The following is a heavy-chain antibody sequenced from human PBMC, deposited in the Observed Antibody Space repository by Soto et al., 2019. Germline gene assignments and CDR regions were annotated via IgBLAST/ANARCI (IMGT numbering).Heavy chain of an antibody. J-gene: IGHJ6*02. V-gene: IGHV3-23*01. Sequence: PGGSLRLSCAASGFTFSSYAMSWVRQAPGKGLEWVSAISGSGGSTYYADSVKGRFTISRDNSKNTLYLQMNSLRAEDTAVYYCAKLMVAGPYYYSGMDVWGQGTTVTVSS. CDR3: AKLMVAGPYYYSGMDV. D-gene: IGHD6-19*01. CDR1: GFTFSSYA. CDR2: ISGSGGST.